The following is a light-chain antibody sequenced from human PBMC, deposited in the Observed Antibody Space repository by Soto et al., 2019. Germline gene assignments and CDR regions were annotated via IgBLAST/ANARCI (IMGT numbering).Light chain of an antibody. V-gene: IGKV1-5*03. J-gene: IGKJ1*01. Sequence: DIQMTQSPSTLSASVGDRVTITCRASQNIDTWLAWYQQRPGKAPNLLIYRASSLEDGVPSRCSGSGSGTEFTLIISSLQPDDFATYYCHHYSDSSPWTFGQGTKVDFK. CDR1: QNIDTW. CDR2: RAS. CDR3: HHYSDSSPWT.